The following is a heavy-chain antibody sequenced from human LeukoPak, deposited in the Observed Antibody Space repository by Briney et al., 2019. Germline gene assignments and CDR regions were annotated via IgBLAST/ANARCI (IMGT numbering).Heavy chain of an antibody. CDR3: ARALLWFGGYYFDY. V-gene: IGHV3-74*01. CDR1: GFTFSSYR. CDR2: INSDGSST. D-gene: IGHD3-10*01. J-gene: IGHJ4*02. Sequence: PGGSLRLSCAASGFTFSSYRMHWVRHAPGKGLVWVSRINSDGSSTSYADSVKGRFTISRDSAKNTLYLQMNSLRAEDTAVYYCARALLWFGGYYFDYWGQGTLVTVSS.